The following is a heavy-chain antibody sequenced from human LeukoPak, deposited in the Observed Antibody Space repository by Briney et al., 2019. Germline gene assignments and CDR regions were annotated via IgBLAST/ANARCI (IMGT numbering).Heavy chain of an antibody. CDR2: IYYSGST. V-gene: IGHV4-59*01. CDR1: GGSISSYY. D-gene: IGHD4/OR15-4a*01. Sequence: SETLSLTCIVSGGSISSYYWSWIRQPPGKGLEWIGYIYYSGSTNYNPSLKSRVTISVDTSKNQFSLKLSSVTAADTAVYYCARRAGAYSHPYDYWGQGTLVTVSS. CDR3: ARRAGAYSHPYDY. J-gene: IGHJ4*02.